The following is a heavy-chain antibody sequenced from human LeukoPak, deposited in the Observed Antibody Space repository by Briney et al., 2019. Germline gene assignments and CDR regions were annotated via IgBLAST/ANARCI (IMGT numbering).Heavy chain of an antibody. J-gene: IGHJ4*02. CDR2: INPNSGGT. CDR3: ARGPQILTMIVVVITSGSDY. CDR1: GYTFTGYY. D-gene: IGHD3-22*01. V-gene: IGHV1-2*02. Sequence: GASVKVSCKASGYTFTGYYMHWVRQAPGQGLERMGWINPNSGGTNYAQKFQGRVTMTRDTSISTAYMELSRLRSDDTAVYYCARGPQILTMIVVVITSGSDYWGQGTLVTVSS.